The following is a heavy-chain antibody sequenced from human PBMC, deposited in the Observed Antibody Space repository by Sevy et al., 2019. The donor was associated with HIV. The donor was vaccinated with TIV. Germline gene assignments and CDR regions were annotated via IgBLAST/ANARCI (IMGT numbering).Heavy chain of an antibody. CDR3: ARGRQAYVVVVPSTVPFDY. D-gene: IGHD2-2*01. V-gene: IGHV4-34*01. J-gene: IGHJ4*02. Sequence: SETLSLTCAVSGGSFSGYFWNWIRQSPGKGLEWIGEINHTGSLKYNPSLKSRVTISVDASKSQLSLHLRSVTAADPAVYYCARGRQAYVVVVPSTVPFDYWGRGTLVTVSS. CDR2: INHTGSL. CDR1: GGSFSGYF.